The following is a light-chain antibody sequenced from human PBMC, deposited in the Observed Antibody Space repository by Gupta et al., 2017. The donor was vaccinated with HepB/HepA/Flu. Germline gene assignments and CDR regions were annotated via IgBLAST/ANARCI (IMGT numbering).Light chain of an antibody. J-gene: IGKJ4*01. CDR3: QHLNIFPIT. CDR2: SAS. Sequence: DIQLTQSPSFLSASVGDRVTITCRASQHITTYLAWYQRRPGKSPELLIYSASTLQSGVPSRFSGSGFGTEFTLTISSLQPEDFATYYCQHLNIFPITFGGGTKVEI. CDR1: QHITTY. V-gene: IGKV1-9*01.